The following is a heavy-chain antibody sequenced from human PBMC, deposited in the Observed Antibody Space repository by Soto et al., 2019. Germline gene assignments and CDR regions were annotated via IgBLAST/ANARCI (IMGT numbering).Heavy chain of an antibody. V-gene: IGHV3-23*01. Sequence: GGPLRFSFTALESAFRANAMTWFRQAPGKGREECSAISGSGGSTYYASPVKSGLAIFRDDTKNTLYLQMNSLRAEEKAVIYCSKGVGASFYYYYGMDVWGQGTTVTVSS. CDR1: ESAFRANA. CDR2: ISGSGGST. D-gene: IGHD1-26*01. CDR3: SKGVGASFYYYYGMDV. J-gene: IGHJ6*02.